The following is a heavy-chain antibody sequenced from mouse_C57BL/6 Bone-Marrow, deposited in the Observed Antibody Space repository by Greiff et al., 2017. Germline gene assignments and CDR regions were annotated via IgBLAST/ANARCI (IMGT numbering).Heavy chain of an antibody. CDR1: GYTFTSYW. CDR2: IDPSDSYT. J-gene: IGHJ3*01. D-gene: IGHD2-4*01. Sequence: QVQLQQPGAELVRPGTSVKLSCKASGYTFTSYWMHWVKQRPGQGLEWIGVIDPSDSYTNYNQKFKGKATLTVDTSSSTAYMQLSSLTSEDSAVYYGARWGYDYGGAWFAYWGQGTLVTVSA. V-gene: IGHV1-59*01. CDR3: ARWGYDYGGAWFAY.